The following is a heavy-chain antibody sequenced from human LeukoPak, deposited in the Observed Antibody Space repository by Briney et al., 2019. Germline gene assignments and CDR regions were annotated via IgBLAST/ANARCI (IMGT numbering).Heavy chain of an antibody. Sequence: PGGSLILSCAASGFTFSSYAMHWVRPAPGKGLECVAVIWHDGSNKYYTASVKGRFTISRDNSQNTLYLQMNNLRAEDTAVYYCARGGWFGQLLPNDYWGQGTLVTVSS. CDR2: IWHDGSNK. D-gene: IGHD3-10*01. V-gene: IGHV3-33*01. CDR3: ARGGWFGQLLPNDY. CDR1: GFTFSSYA. J-gene: IGHJ4*02.